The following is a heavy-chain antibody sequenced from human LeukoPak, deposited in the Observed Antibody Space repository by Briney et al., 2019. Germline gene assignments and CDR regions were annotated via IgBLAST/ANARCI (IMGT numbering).Heavy chain of an antibody. D-gene: IGHD1-26*01. CDR1: GGSFSDYY. J-gene: IGHJ3*02. CDR3: ARPKYIVGARWAFDI. Sequence: SETLSLTCAVYGGSFSDYYWSWIRQPPGKGLEWIGEINPSGTTIYDPSLNSRVNISVDTSKRQFSLTLSPVTAADTAVYYCARPKYIVGARWAFDIWGQGTMVTVSS. CDR2: INPSGTT. V-gene: IGHV4-34*01.